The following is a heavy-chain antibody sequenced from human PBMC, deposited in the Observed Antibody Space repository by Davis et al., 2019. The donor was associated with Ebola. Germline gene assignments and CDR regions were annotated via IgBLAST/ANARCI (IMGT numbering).Heavy chain of an antibody. CDR1: GGSVSSGSYY. CDR3: ARETRGWWFDP. CDR2: IYYSGST. J-gene: IGHJ5*02. Sequence: MPSETLSLTCTVSGGSVSSGSYYWSWIRQPPGKGLEWIGYIYYSGSTNYNPSLKSRVTISVDTSKNQFSLKLSSVTAADTAVYYCARETRGWWFDPWGQGTLVTVSS. D-gene: IGHD2-15*01. V-gene: IGHV4-61*01.